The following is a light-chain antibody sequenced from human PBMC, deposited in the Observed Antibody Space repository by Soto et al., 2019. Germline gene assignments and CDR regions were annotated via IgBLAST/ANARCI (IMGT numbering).Light chain of an antibody. J-gene: IGKJ4*01. CDR2: DAS. CDR3: QQRSNRPPGLT. CDR1: QSVSSY. V-gene: IGKV3-11*01. Sequence: EIVLTQSPATLSLSPGERATLSCRASQSVSSYLAWYQQKPGQAPRLLIYDASNRATGIPARFSGSGSGTDCTLTISSLEPEDFAVYYCQQRSNRPPGLTFGGGTKVEIK.